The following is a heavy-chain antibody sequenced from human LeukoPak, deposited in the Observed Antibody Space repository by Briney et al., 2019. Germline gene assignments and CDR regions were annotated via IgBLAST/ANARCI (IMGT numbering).Heavy chain of an antibody. V-gene: IGHV3-30*18. D-gene: IGHD3-3*01. CDR3: AKRQELFGVVRIIDY. J-gene: IGHJ4*02. Sequence: HSGGSLRLSCAASGFTFSSYGMHWVRQAPGKGLEWVAVISYDGSNKYYADSVKGRFTISRDNSKNTLYLQMNSLRAEDTAVYYCAKRQELFGVVRIIDYWGQGTLVTVSS. CDR2: ISYDGSNK. CDR1: GFTFSSYG.